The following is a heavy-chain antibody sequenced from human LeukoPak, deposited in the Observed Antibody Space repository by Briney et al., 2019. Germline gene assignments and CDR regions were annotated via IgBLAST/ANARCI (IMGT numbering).Heavy chain of an antibody. CDR1: GASISSDGHS. J-gene: IGHJ4*02. D-gene: IGHD1-26*01. CDR2: IYHSGAA. Sequence: SETLSLTCTVSGASISSDGHSWSWIRQPPGKGLEWVGYIYHSGAAYHNPSLKSRLALSVDTSNNQFSLRLRSVTAADTAVYYCVRGVGGEYFYFDRWGQGALVTVSA. CDR3: VRGVGGEYFYFDR. V-gene: IGHV4-30-4*07.